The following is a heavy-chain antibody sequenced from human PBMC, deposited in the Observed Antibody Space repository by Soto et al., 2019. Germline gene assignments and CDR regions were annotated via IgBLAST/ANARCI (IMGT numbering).Heavy chain of an antibody. CDR2: IIPIFGTA. J-gene: IGHJ4*02. CDR1: GGTFSSYA. D-gene: IGHD5-18*01. V-gene: IGHV1-69*13. Sequence: GASVKVSCKASGGTFSSYAISWVRQAPGQGLEWMGGIIPIFGTANYAQKFQGRVTITADESTSTAYMELSSLRSEDTAVYYCARGDTAMVNSIGYWGQGTLVTVSS. CDR3: ARGDTAMVNSIGY.